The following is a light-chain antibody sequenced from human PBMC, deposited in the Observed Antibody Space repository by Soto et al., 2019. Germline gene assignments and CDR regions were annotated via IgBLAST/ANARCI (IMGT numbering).Light chain of an antibody. CDR3: QHYGSSRT. CDR1: QGVSSNY. CDR2: GTS. J-gene: IGKJ1*01. Sequence: IGRTKAHTTRSEARLEGAELRCRASQGVSSNYLAWYQQKSGRAPRLLLYGTSSRATGIPERFSGSGSGTDFTLTISRLEPEDFAVYYCQHYGSSRTFGQGTKVDIK. V-gene: IGKV3-20*01.